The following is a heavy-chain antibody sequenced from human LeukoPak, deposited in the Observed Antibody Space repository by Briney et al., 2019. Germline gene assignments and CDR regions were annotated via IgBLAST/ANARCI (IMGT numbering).Heavy chain of an antibody. CDR3: ARGRIRYFDWPKGIDY. CDR1: GGSFSGYY. J-gene: IGHJ4*02. V-gene: IGHV4-34*01. CDR2: INHSGST. Sequence: PPETLSLTCAVYGGSFSGYYWSWIRQPPGKGLEWIGEINHSGSTNYNPSLKGRVTISVDTSKNQFSLKLSSVTAADTAVYYCARGRIRYFDWPKGIDYWGQGTLVTVSS. D-gene: IGHD3-9*01.